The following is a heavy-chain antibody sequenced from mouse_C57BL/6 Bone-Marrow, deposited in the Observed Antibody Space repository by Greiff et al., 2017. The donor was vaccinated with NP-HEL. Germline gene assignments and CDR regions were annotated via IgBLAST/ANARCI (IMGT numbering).Heavy chain of an antibody. CDR2: LYPGSGST. V-gene: IGHV1-55*01. D-gene: IGHD6-1*01. CDR3: ARGPLLPYYAMDY. CDR1: GYTFTSYW. Sequence: QVQLQQPGAELVKPGASVKMSCKASGYTFTSYWITWVKQRPGQGLEWIGDLYPGSGSTNYNEKFKSKATLTVDTSSSTAYMQLSSLTSEDSAVYYCARGPLLPYYAMDYWGQGTSVTVSS. J-gene: IGHJ4*01.